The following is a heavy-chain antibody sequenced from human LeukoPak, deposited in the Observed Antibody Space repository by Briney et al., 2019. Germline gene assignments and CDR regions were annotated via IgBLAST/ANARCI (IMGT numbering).Heavy chain of an antibody. Sequence: GGSLRLSCASSGFIFSSYEMIWVRQAPGKGLEWVSYITSSGATIYDADSVKGRFSASRDNTKNSLYLQMHGLRVEDTAVYFCARENLGAGDFWGPGTLVTVSS. D-gene: IGHD1-26*01. J-gene: IGHJ4*02. CDR2: ITSSGATI. CDR1: GFIFSSYE. V-gene: IGHV3-48*03. CDR3: ARENLGAGDF.